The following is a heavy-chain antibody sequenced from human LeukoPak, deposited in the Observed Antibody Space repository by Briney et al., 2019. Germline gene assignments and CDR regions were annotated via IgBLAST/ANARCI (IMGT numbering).Heavy chain of an antibody. V-gene: IGHV4-34*01. J-gene: IGHJ4*02. D-gene: IGHD2-15*01. Sequence: SETLSLTCAVYGGSFSGYYWSWIRQPPGKGLEWIGEINHSGSTNYNPSLKSRVTISVDTSKNQFSLKLSSVTAADTAVYYCARGRGFRFVGVVAATRNFDYWGQGTLVTVSS. CDR3: ARGRGFRFVGVVAATRNFDY. CDR2: INHSGST. CDR1: GGSFSGYY.